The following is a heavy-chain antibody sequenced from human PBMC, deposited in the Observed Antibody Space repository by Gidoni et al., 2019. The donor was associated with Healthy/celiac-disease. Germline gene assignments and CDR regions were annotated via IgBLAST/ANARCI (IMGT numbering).Heavy chain of an antibody. Sequence: VQLLESGGGLVQPGGSLRLSRAASGFTFSSYAMSWVRQAPGKGLEWVSAISGSGGSTYYADSVKGRFTISRDNSKNTLYLQMNSLRAEDTAVYYCAKDTITMIVVVMYYFDYWGQGTLVTVSS. CDR3: AKDTITMIVVVMYYFDY. CDR1: GFTFSSYA. CDR2: ISGSGGST. V-gene: IGHV3-23*01. J-gene: IGHJ4*02. D-gene: IGHD3-22*01.